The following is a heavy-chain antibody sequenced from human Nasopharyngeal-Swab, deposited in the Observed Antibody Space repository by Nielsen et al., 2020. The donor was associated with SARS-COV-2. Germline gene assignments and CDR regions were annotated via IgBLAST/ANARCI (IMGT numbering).Heavy chain of an antibody. D-gene: IGHD3-3*01. J-gene: IGHJ4*02. Sequence: GASLPISCAASGFTFSSYSMNWVREAPGKGLEWVSSISSSSSYIYYADSVKGRFTISRDNAKNSLYLQMNSLRAEDTAVYYCASLLSITIFGDFDYWGQGTLVTVSS. CDR3: ASLLSITIFGDFDY. V-gene: IGHV3-21*01. CDR2: ISSSSSYI. CDR1: GFTFSSYS.